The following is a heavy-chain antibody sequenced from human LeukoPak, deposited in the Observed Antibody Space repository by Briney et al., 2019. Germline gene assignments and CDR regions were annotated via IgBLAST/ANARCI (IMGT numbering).Heavy chain of an antibody. Sequence: ASVKVSCKASGYTFTSYGISWVRQAPGHGLEWMGWISAYNGNTNYAQKLQGRVTMTTDTSTSTAYMELRSLRSDDTAVYYCARDPEVLVGAHSNWFDPWGQGTLVTVSS. CDR3: ARDPEVLVGAHSNWFDP. J-gene: IGHJ5*02. CDR2: ISAYNGNT. D-gene: IGHD1-26*01. CDR1: GYTFTSYG. V-gene: IGHV1-18*01.